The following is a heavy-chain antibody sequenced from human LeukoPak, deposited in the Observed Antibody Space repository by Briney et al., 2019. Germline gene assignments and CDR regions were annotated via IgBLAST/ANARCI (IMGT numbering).Heavy chain of an antibody. D-gene: IGHD3-22*01. J-gene: IGHJ3*02. Sequence: GGSLRLSCAASGFTFSSYWMHWVRQAPGKGLVWVSRINSDGSSTSYADSVKGRFTISRDNAKNTLYLQMNSLRAEDTAVYYCARSGYLYHDAIDIWGQGTMVTVSS. CDR2: INSDGSST. V-gene: IGHV3-74*01. CDR3: ARSGYLYHDAIDI. CDR1: GFTFSSYW.